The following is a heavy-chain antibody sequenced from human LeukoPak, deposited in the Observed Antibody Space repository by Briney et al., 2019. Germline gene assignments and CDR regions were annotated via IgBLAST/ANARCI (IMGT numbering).Heavy chain of an antibody. CDR3: ARVLGGTGADLDY. J-gene: IGHJ4*02. V-gene: IGHV1-46*01. CDR2: INPSGGST. CDR1: GYTFTSYY. Sequence: ASVKVSCKASGYTFTSYYMHWVRQAPGQGLEWMGIINPSGGSTSYAQKFQGRVTMTRDMSTSTVYMELSSLRSEDTAVYYCARVLGGTGADLDYWGQGTLVTVSP. D-gene: IGHD1-1*01.